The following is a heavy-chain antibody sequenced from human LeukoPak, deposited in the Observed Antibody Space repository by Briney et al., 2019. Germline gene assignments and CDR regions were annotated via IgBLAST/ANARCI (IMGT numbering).Heavy chain of an antibody. D-gene: IGHD1-14*01. V-gene: IGHV4-38-2*02. CDR3: ARERGTGYYYYYGMDV. CDR2: IYHSGST. J-gene: IGHJ6*04. CDR1: GYSISSGYY. Sequence: SETLSLTCAVSGYSISSGYYWGWIRQPPGKGLEWIGSIYHSGSTYYNPSLKSRVTISVDTSKNQFSLKLNSVTAADTAVYYCARERGTGYYYYYGMDVWGKGTTVTVSS.